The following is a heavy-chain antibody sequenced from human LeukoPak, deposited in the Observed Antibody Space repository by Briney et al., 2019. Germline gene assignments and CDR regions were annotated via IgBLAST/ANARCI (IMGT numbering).Heavy chain of an antibody. V-gene: IGHV3-7*04. D-gene: IGHD6-19*01. CDR3: ARVATDHGWPPSFDS. CDR2: IKPDGSEK. Sequence: GGSLRLSCAASGFTFSSYWMSWVRQAPGEGLEWVANIKPDGSEKYYVDSVKGRFTISRDNAKNSLYLQMNSLRAEDTAVYYCARVATDHGWPPSFDSWGQGTLVTVSS. CDR1: GFTFSSYW. J-gene: IGHJ4*02.